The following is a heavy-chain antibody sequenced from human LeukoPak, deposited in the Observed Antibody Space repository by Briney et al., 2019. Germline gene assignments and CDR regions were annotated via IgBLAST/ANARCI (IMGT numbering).Heavy chain of an antibody. CDR3: AKKEGSGWLYFDY. D-gene: IGHD6-19*01. Sequence: GGSLRLSCAASGFTFSSYWMSWVRQAPGKGLEWVANIKQDGSEKYYADSVKGRFTISRDNSKNTLYLQMNSLRAEDTAVYYCAKKEGSGWLYFDYWGQGTLVTVSS. J-gene: IGHJ4*02. CDR2: IKQDGSEK. CDR1: GFTFSSYW. V-gene: IGHV3-7*01.